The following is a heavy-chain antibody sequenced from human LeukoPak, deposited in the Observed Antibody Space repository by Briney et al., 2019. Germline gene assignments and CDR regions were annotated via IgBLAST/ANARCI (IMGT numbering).Heavy chain of an antibody. V-gene: IGHV1-18*01. CDR1: GYTFTSYG. CDR2: ISAYNGNT. CDR3: ARDQVQLERRGLRRYGWFDP. J-gene: IGHJ5*02. Sequence: ASVKVSCKASGYTFTSYGISWVRQAPGQGLEWMGWISAYNGNTKYAQKLQGRVTMTTDTSTSTAYMELRSLRSDDTAVYYCARDQVQLERRGLRRYGWFDPWGQGTLVTVSS. D-gene: IGHD1-1*01.